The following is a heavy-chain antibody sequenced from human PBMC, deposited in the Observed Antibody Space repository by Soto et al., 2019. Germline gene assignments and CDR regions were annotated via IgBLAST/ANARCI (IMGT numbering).Heavy chain of an antibody. Sequence: GGSLRLSCAASGFTFSRYAMSWVRQAPGKGLEWVSAITASGDGTYYADSVKGRFTISRDNSKNTLFLQTNSLRAEDTALHFCARGPYSSTWYGDSWGPGTLVTVSS. CDR3: ARGPYSSTWYGDS. V-gene: IGHV3-23*01. J-gene: IGHJ4*02. CDR1: GFTFSRYA. CDR2: ITASGDGT. D-gene: IGHD6-13*01.